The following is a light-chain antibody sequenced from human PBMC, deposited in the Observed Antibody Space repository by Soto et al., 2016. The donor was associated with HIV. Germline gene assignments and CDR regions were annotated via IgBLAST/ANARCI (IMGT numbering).Light chain of an antibody. CDR2: DDN. CDR1: NIGDRS. J-gene: IGLJ1*01. Sequence: SYVLTQPPSVSVAPGKTARITCGGHNIGDRSVHWYQQKAGQAPALVVYDDNDRPSGIPERFSGSNSGNTATLTISRVEAGDEADYYCQVWDSSDHYVFGTGTKVTVL. V-gene: IGLV3-21*03. CDR3: QVWDSSDHYV.